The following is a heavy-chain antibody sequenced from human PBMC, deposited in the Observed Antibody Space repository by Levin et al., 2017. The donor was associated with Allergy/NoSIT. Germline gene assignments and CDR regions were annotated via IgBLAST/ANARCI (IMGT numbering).Heavy chain of an antibody. Sequence: SETLSLTCTVSGGSITSYYWSWIRQPPGKGLEWIGYVYHTGTTNYNPSLKSRVTISVDTSKNQFSLKLTSVTAADTAVYYCARVIAVSGTLFDSWGQGTLVTVSS. V-gene: IGHV4-59*01. CDR2: VYHTGTT. CDR3: ARVIAVSGTLFDS. J-gene: IGHJ5*01. D-gene: IGHD6-19*01. CDR1: GGSITSYY.